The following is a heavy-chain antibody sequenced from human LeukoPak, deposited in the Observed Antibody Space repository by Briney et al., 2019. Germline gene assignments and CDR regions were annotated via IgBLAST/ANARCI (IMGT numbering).Heavy chain of an antibody. J-gene: IGHJ6*04. D-gene: IGHD3-10*01. V-gene: IGHV1-18*04. CDR1: GYTFTSYG. Sequence: ASVKVSCKASGYTFTSYGISWVRQAPGQGLEWMGWISAYNGNTNYAQKLQGRVTMTTDTSTSTAYMELRSLRSDDTAVYYCARDRKTWVTRVRGVIIVYGMDVWGKGTTVTVSS. CDR2: ISAYNGNT. CDR3: ARDRKTWVTRVRGVIIVYGMDV.